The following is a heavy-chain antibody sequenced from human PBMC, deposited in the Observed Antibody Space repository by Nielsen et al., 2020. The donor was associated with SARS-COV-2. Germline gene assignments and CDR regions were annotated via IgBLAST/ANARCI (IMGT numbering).Heavy chain of an antibody. CDR2: ISSSGSTI. V-gene: IGHV3-48*03. CDR3: ARDPHGIAAAGTGWFDP. D-gene: IGHD6-13*01. J-gene: IGHJ5*02. Sequence: GESLKISCAASGFTFSSYEMNWVRQAPGKGLEWVSYISSSGSTIYYADSVKGRFTISRDNAKNSLYLQMNSLRAEDTALYHCARDPHGIAAAGTGWFDPWGQGTLVTVSS. CDR1: GFTFSSYE.